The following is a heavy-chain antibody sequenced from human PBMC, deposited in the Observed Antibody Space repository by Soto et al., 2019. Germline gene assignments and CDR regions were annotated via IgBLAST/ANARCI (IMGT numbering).Heavy chain of an antibody. Sequence: ESGGGVVQPGRSLRLSCAASGFTFSSYGMHWVRQAPGKGLEWVAVISYDGSNKYYADSVKGRFTISRDNSKNTLYLQMNSLRAEDTAVYYCAKERYDSSGYYEYWGQGTLVTVSS. CDR1: GFTFSSYG. CDR3: AKERYDSSGYYEY. V-gene: IGHV3-30*18. D-gene: IGHD3-22*01. CDR2: ISYDGSNK. J-gene: IGHJ4*02.